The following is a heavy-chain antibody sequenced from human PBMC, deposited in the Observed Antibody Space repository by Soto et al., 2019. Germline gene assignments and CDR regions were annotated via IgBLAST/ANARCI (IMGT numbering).Heavy chain of an antibody. CDR3: ASPGGGPFSAFDI. CDR1: GGTFSIYA. CDR2: IIPIFGTA. V-gene: IGHV1-69*13. J-gene: IGHJ3*02. Sequence: SVKVSCKASGGTFSIYAISCVLQSPGQGLEWMGGIIPIFGTANYAQKFQGRVTITADESTSTAYMELSSLRSEDTAVYYCASPGGGPFSAFDIWGQGTMVTVSS. D-gene: IGHD3-10*01.